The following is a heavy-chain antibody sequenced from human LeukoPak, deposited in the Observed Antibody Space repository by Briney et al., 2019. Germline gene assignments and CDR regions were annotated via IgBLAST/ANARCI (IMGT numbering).Heavy chain of an antibody. J-gene: IGHJ4*02. CDR1: GGSFSGYY. Sequence: SETLSLTCAVYGGSFSGYYWSWIRQPPGKGLEWIGEINHSGSTNYNPSLKSRVTISVDTSKNQFSLKLSSVTAADTAVYYCASFSPRGAPPPYGGQGTLVTVSS. D-gene: IGHD3-10*01. V-gene: IGHV4-34*01. CDR3: ASFSPRGAPPPY. CDR2: INHSGST.